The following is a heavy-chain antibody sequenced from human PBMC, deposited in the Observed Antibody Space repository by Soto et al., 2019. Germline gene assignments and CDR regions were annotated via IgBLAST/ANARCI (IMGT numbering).Heavy chain of an antibody. D-gene: IGHD3-3*01. J-gene: IGHJ5*02. CDR1: GYSISSGYY. CDR2: IYHSGST. V-gene: IGHV4-38-2*01. Sequence: SETLSLTCAVSGYSISSGYYWGWIRQPPGKGLEWIGSIYHSGSTYYNPSLKSRVTISVDMSKNQFSLKLSSVTAADTAVYYCARGSGYLFDPWGQGTLVTVSS. CDR3: ARGSGYLFDP.